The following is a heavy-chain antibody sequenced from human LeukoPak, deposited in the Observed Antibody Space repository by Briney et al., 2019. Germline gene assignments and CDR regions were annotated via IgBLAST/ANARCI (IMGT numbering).Heavy chain of an antibody. CDR2: INHSGST. Sequence: SETLPLTCAVYGGSFSGYYWSWIRQPPGKGLEWIGEINHSGSTNYNPSLKSRVTISVDTSKNQFSLKLSSVTAADTAVYYCARGGFTMARGVIGAYYYYGMDVWGQGTTVTVSS. CDR1: GGSFSGYY. J-gene: IGHJ6*02. V-gene: IGHV4-34*01. D-gene: IGHD3-10*01. CDR3: ARGGFTMARGVIGAYYYYGMDV.